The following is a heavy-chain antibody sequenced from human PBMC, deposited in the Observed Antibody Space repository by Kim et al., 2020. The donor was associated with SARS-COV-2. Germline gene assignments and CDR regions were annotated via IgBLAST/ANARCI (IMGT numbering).Heavy chain of an antibody. V-gene: IGHV3-9*01. CDR2: ISWNSGTI. CDR3: AKGETYYYDSRGLGGMDV. CDR1: GVNFRDYV. D-gene: IGHD3-22*01. Sequence: SLRLSCAASGVNFRDYVMHWVRQAPGKGLEWVSGISWNSGTIGYADSVKGRFTISRDNAENSLYLQMNSLRAEDTALYYCAKGETYYYDSRGLGGMDVWGQGTTVTVSS. J-gene: IGHJ6*02.